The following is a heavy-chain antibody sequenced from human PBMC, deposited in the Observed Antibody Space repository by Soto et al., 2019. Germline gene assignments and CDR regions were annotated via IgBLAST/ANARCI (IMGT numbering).Heavy chain of an antibody. D-gene: IGHD6-6*01. Sequence: SETLSLTCTVSGGSISSGDYYWSWIRQPPGKGLEWIGYIYYSGSTYYNPSLKSRVTISVDTSKNQFSLKLSSVTAVDTAVYYCARVVPSIAARPFDPWGQGTLVTVSS. J-gene: IGHJ5*02. CDR2: IYYSGST. CDR3: ARVVPSIAARPFDP. V-gene: IGHV4-30-4*01. CDR1: GGSISSGDYY.